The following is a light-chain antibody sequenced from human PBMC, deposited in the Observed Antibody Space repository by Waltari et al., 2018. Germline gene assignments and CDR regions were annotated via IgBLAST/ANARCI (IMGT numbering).Light chain of an antibody. CDR3: QHYVRLPVT. V-gene: IGKV3-20*01. CDR1: QSVGRA. J-gene: IGKJ1*01. Sequence: SCRARQSVGRALAFYQQRPGQSPRLLIYAASSSATSIPHRFSGSGSETDVSLTISRLEPKDFAVYYCQHYVRLPVTFGQGTKVEIK. CDR2: AAS.